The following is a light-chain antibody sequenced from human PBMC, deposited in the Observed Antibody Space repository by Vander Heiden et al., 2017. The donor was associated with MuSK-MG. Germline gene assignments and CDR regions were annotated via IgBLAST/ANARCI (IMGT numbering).Light chain of an antibody. CDR3: QQSDSTLPYT. J-gene: IGKJ2*01. CDR2: AAS. V-gene: IGKV1-39*01. Sequence: DIQMTQSPSSLSESVGDRVTITCRASQSISSYLNWYQQKPGKAPKLLIYAASSLQSGVPSRFSGSGYGTDFTLTISSLQPEDFATYYCQQSDSTLPYTFGQGTKLEIK. CDR1: QSISSY.